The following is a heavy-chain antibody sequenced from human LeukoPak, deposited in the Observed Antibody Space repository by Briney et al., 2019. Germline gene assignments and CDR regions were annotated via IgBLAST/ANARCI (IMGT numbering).Heavy chain of an antibody. CDR3: AKSLGPSMVVPCDS. V-gene: IGHV3-9*01. D-gene: IGHD2-15*01. CDR2: ISWSSGNI. J-gene: IGHJ4*02. CDR1: GFTFDDFA. Sequence: GRSLRLSCAASGFTFDDFAMHWVRQVPGKGLEWVSGISWSSGNIGHADSVRGRFTISRDNAKNSLHLQMDSLRDEDTALYYCAKSLGPSMVVPCDSWGQGTLVIVSS.